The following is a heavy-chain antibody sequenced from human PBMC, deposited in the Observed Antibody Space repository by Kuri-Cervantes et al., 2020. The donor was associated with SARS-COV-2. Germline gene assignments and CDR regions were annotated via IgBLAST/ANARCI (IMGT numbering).Heavy chain of an antibody. V-gene: IGHV3-33*08. Sequence: LPLTCAASGFTVSSNYMSWVRQAPGKGLEWVAVIRYDGSNKYYADYVKGRFTISRDNSKNTLYLQMNSLRAEDTAVYYCARDRPDAYYYYYMDVWGKGTTVTVSS. J-gene: IGHJ6*03. CDR2: IRYDGSNK. CDR3: ARDRPDAYYYYYMDV. CDR1: GFTVSSNY. D-gene: IGHD6-6*01.